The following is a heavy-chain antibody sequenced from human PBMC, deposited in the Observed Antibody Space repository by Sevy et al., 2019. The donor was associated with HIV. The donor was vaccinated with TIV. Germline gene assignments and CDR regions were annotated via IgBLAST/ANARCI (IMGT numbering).Heavy chain of an antibody. Sequence: ASVKVSCKASAYSFTAYYVHWVRQAPGQGLEWMGWINPNSDGTNYARRFQGRVTMSTDTSISTAYMELSSLRSDDTAVYYCAGGRMVFGGGGGLDVWGQGTTVTVSS. J-gene: IGHJ6*02. D-gene: IGHD3-16*01. CDR3: AGGRMVFGGGGGLDV. CDR2: INPNSDGT. CDR1: AYSFTAYY. V-gene: IGHV1-2*02.